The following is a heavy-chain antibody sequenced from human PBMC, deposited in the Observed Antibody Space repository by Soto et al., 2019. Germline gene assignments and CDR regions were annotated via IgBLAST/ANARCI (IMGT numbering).Heavy chain of an antibody. J-gene: IGHJ5*02. Sequence: SETLSLTCAVYGGSFSGYYWSWIRQPPGKGLEWIGEINHSGSTNYNPSLKSRVTISVDTSKNQFSLKLSSVTAADTAVYYCARVKAVLWFGELLLNNWFDPWGQGTLVTVSS. CDR1: GGSFSGYY. CDR2: INHSGST. D-gene: IGHD3-10*01. CDR3: ARVKAVLWFGELLLNNWFDP. V-gene: IGHV4-34*01.